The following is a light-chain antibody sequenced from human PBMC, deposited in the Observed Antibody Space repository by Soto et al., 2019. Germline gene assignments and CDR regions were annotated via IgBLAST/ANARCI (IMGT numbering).Light chain of an antibody. Sequence: SYELTQPPSVSVAPGQTARITCGGNSIGSKSVHWYQQKPGQAPVLVVYDDNDRPSGIPERFSGSNSGNTATLTISRVEAGDEADYYCQVWDSSSDHVVFGGGTQLTVL. CDR2: DDN. J-gene: IGLJ2*01. V-gene: IGLV3-21*02. CDR3: QVWDSSSDHVV. CDR1: SIGSKS.